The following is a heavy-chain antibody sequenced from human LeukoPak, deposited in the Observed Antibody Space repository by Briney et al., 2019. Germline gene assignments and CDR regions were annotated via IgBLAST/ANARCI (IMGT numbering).Heavy chain of an antibody. Sequence: GGSLRLSCAASGFTFDDYAMHWVRHAPGKGLEWVSLISWDGGSTYYADSVKGRFTISRDNSKNSLYLQMNSLRAEDTALYYCAKDEGDSSSYYFDHWGQGTLVTVSS. D-gene: IGHD6-6*01. CDR3: AKDEGDSSSYYFDH. CDR2: ISWDGGST. J-gene: IGHJ4*02. CDR1: GFTFDDYA. V-gene: IGHV3-43D*03.